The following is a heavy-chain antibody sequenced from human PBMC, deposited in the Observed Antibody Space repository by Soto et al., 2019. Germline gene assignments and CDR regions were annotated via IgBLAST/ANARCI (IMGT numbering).Heavy chain of an antibody. CDR3: ATGQGFYYYYGMDV. V-gene: IGHV3-23*01. Sequence: GGSLRLSCAASGFTFSSYAMSWVRQAPGKGLEWVSAISGSGGSTSYADSVKGRLTISRDNSKNTLYLQMNSLRAEDTAVYYCATGQGFYYYYGMDVWGQGTTVTVSS. J-gene: IGHJ6*02. CDR2: ISGSGGST. CDR1: GFTFSSYA.